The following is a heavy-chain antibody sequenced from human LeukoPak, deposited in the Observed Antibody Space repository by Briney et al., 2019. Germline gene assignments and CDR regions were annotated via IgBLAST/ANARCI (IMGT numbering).Heavy chain of an antibody. D-gene: IGHD5/OR15-5a*01. Sequence: TGESLKISCKGSGYSFTSYWIGWVRQMPGKGLEWMGIIYPGDSDTRYSPSFQGQVTISADKSISTAYLQWSSLKASDTAMYYCARHRTPQSVYNWFGPWGQGTLVTVSS. V-gene: IGHV5-51*01. CDR1: GYSFTSYW. J-gene: IGHJ5*02. CDR3: ARHRTPQSVYNWFGP. CDR2: IYPGDSDT.